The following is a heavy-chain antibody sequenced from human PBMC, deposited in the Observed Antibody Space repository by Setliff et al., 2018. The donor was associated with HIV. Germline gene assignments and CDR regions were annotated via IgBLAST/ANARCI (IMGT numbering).Heavy chain of an antibody. J-gene: IGHJ4*02. CDR1: GFTFSTYS. Sequence: QPGGSLRLSCAASGFTFSTYSMNWVRQAPGKGLEWVSYIGGDSRIINYADSVKGRFTISRDNAKNSLFLQMNSLRVEDTALYYCARDLNWGFDYWGQGTLVTVSS. V-gene: IGHV3-48*01. D-gene: IGHD7-27*01. CDR2: IGGDSRII. CDR3: ARDLNWGFDY.